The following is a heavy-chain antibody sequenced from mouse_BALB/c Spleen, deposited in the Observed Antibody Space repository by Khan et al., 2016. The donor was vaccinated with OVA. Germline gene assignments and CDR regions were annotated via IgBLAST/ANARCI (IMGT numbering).Heavy chain of an antibody. V-gene: IGHV1S132*01. Sequence: VQLQESGAELVKPGASVKLSCKTSGYTFTNYWIQWVKQRPGQGLGWIGEIFPGTGTTYYNENFKAKATLTIDTSSSTAYMQLSSLPSEDSAVYFCARGYFGNYEFAYWGQGTLVTVSA. CDR3: ARGYFGNYEFAY. CDR1: GYTFTNYW. J-gene: IGHJ3*01. D-gene: IGHD2-1*01. CDR2: IFPGTGTT.